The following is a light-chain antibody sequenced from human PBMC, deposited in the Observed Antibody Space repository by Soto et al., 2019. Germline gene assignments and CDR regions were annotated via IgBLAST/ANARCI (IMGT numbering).Light chain of an antibody. CDR3: QQYGSSPPIT. V-gene: IGKV3-20*01. CDR1: QSVSSSY. J-gene: IGKJ5*01. Sequence: EIVLTQSPGTLSLSPGERATLSCRASQSVSSSYLAWYQQKPGQAPRLLIYGASSSDTGIPDRFSGSGSGTDFTLTISRLEPEDFAVYYCQQYGSSPPITFGQVTRLEIK. CDR2: GAS.